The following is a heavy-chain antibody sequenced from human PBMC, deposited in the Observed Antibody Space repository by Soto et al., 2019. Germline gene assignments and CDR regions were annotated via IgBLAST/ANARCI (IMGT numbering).Heavy chain of an antibody. CDR1: GFALSDYA. V-gene: IGHV3-30*14. J-gene: IGHJ4*02. Sequence: PGGSLRLSCAASGFALSDYAMHWVRQAPGEGLEWVAIISYDGSEKKYADSVKVRFTISRDNSKDTVYLQMSSLTGNDTAVYYCARDLLAAYSHSGMIDYWGQGSLVTVSS. CDR3: ARDLLAAYSHSGMIDY. CDR2: ISYDGSEK. D-gene: IGHD3-10*01.